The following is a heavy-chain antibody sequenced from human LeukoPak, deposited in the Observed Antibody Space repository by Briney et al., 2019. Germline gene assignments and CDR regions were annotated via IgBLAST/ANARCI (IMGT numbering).Heavy chain of an antibody. V-gene: IGHV4-39*02. CDR3: ARPPAPTMILDY. CDR2: IYFSGST. Sequence: SETLSLTCAVSGDSISSSTYYWGWIRQPPGKGLEWIGSIYFSGSTFYNPSLKSRVTISVDTSKNHFSLKLSSVTAADTAVYYCARPPAPTMILDYWGQGPLVTVSS. CDR1: GDSISSSTYY. D-gene: IGHD3-22*01. J-gene: IGHJ4*02.